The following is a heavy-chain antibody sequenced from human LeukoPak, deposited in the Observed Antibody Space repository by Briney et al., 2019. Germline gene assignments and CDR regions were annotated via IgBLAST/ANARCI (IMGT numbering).Heavy chain of an antibody. D-gene: IGHD3-22*01. V-gene: IGHV1-69*13. CDR2: IIPIFGTA. J-gene: IGHJ5*02. CDR1: GGTFSSYA. Sequence: SVKVSCKASGGTFSSYAISWVRQAPGQGLEWMGGIIPIFGTANYAQKFQGRVTITADESTSTAYMEPSSLRSEDTAVYYCARATTMTFPPHLWGQGTLVTVSS. CDR3: ARATTMTFPPHL.